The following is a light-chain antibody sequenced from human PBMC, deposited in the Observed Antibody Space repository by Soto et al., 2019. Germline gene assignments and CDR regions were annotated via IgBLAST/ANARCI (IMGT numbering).Light chain of an antibody. CDR1: QSVDSN. CDR2: DAS. V-gene: IGKV3-15*01. Sequence: EIVLTQSPAALSLSPGGRATLSCRASQSVDSNLAWYQQKPLHAPRLLIYDASTRATGIPARISGSGSGTEFTLTISSLQSEDFAVYYCQQYNKWRTFGQGTKVDIK. J-gene: IGKJ1*01. CDR3: QQYNKWRT.